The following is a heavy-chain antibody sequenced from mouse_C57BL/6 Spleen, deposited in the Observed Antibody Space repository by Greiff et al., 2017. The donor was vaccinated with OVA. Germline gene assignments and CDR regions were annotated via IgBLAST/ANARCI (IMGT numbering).Heavy chain of an antibody. CDR3: ASDGFTWFAY. CDR1: GYTFTSYW. CDR2: IHPNSGST. J-gene: IGHJ3*01. Sequence: QVQLQQSGAELVKPGASVKLSCKASGYTFTSYWMHWVKQRPGQGLEWIGMIHPNSGSTNYNEKFKSKATLTVDKSSSTAYMQLSSLTSEDSAVYYCASDGFTWFAYWGQGTLVTVSA. V-gene: IGHV1-64*01. D-gene: IGHD2-3*01.